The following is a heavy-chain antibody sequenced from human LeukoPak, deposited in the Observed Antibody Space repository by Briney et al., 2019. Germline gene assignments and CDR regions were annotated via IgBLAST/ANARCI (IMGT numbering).Heavy chain of an antibody. CDR1: GGSFSGYY. D-gene: IGHD5-18*01. CDR3: ARSRSGYSYDHAAFDI. Sequence: SETLSLTCAVYGGSFSGYYWSWIRQPPGKGLEWIGEINHSGSTNYNPSLKSRVTISVDTSRNQFSLKLSSVTAADTAVYYCARSRSGYSYDHAAFDIWGQGTMVTVSS. J-gene: IGHJ3*02. V-gene: IGHV4-34*01. CDR2: INHSGST.